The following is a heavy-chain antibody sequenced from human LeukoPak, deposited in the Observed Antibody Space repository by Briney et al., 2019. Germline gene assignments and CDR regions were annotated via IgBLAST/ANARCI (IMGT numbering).Heavy chain of an antibody. CDR3: VVGPQGSYFDY. Sequence: SETLSLTCAVYGGSFSGCYWSWIRQPPGKGLEWIGEINHSGSTNYNPSLKSRVTISVDTSKNQFSLKLSSVTAADTAVYYCVVGPQGSYFDYWGQGTLVTVSS. V-gene: IGHV4-34*01. J-gene: IGHJ4*02. D-gene: IGHD1-26*01. CDR1: GGSFSGCY. CDR2: INHSGST.